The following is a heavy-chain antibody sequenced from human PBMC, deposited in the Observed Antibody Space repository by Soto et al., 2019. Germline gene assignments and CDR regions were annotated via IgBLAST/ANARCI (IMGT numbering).Heavy chain of an antibody. CDR3: AREGCSSTSCSWGVHHGMDV. D-gene: IGHD2-2*01. V-gene: IGHV1-69*13. CDR1: GGTFSSYA. CDR2: TIPIFGTA. Sequence: ASVKVSCKASGGTFSSYAISWVRQAPGQGLEWMGGTIPIFGTANYAQKFQGRVTITADESTSTAYMELSSLRSEDTAVYYCAREGCSSTSCSWGVHHGMDVWGQGTTVTVSS. J-gene: IGHJ6*02.